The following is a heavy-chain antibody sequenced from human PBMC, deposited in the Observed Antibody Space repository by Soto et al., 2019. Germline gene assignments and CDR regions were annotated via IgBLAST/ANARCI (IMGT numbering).Heavy chain of an antibody. D-gene: IGHD3-22*01. CDR1: GGTFSSYA. CDR2: IIPIFGTA. Sequence: QVQLVQSGAEVKKPGSSVKVSCKASGGTFSSYAINWVRQAPGQGLEWMGEIIPIFGTANYAQKFQGRVTITGDDSTSTAYRELRSLRAEDPAVYYCARDRGPSRGYDLYWFGPWGQGPLVTVSS. J-gene: IGHJ5*02. V-gene: IGHV1-69*12. CDR3: ARDRGPSRGYDLYWFGP.